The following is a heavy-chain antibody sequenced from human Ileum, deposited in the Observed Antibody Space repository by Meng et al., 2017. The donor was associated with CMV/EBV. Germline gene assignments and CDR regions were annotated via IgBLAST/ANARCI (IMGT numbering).Heavy chain of an antibody. J-gene: IGHJ4*02. CDR3: AREMSRTGFFDY. Sequence: QARMQDAGSELVKPSQPLSLTCTVSGTSISSNFWSWIRPPAGKGLEWIGRIYSSGSTFYNPSLNSRVTMSVDTSKNQFSLKVRSVTAADTAVYYCAREMSRTGFFDYWGQGNLVTVSS. CDR1: GTSISSNF. CDR2: IYSSGST. D-gene: IGHD1-1*01. V-gene: IGHV4-4*07.